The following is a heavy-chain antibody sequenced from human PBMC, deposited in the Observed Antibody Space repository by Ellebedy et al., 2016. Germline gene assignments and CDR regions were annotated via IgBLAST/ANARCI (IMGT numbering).Heavy chain of an antibody. V-gene: IGHV3-66*01. CDR3: ARGGRGSSWYLDY. CDR2: IYSDGSR. J-gene: IGHJ4*02. D-gene: IGHD6-13*01. CDR1: GFTFSDYY. Sequence: GESLKISXAASGFTFSDYYMSWIHQAPGKGLQWVSLIYSDGSRHYADSVKGRFTISRDSSKNTLYLHMNSLRAEDTAVYYCARGGRGSSWYLDYWGQGTLVTVSS.